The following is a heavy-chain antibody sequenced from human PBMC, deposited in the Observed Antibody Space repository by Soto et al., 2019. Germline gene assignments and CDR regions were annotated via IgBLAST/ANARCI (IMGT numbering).Heavy chain of an antibody. CDR3: ARVGGYYYYYMDV. J-gene: IGHJ6*03. CDR1: GFTFSSYS. CDR2: ISSSSSYI. V-gene: IGHV3-21*01. D-gene: IGHD2-15*01. Sequence: EVQLVESGGGLVKPGGSLRLSCAASGFTFSSYSMNWVRQAPGEGLEWVSSISSSSSYIYYADSVKGRFTISRDNAKNSLYLQMNSLRAEDTAVYYCARVGGYYYYYMDVWGKGTTVTVSS.